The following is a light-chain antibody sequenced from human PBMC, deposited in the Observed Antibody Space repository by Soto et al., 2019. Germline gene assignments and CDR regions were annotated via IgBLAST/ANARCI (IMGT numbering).Light chain of an antibody. V-gene: IGLV2-14*01. J-gene: IGLJ1*01. CDR2: DVS. CDR1: SSDVGGYNY. Sequence: QSVLTQPASVSGSPGQSITISCTGTSSDVGGYNYVSWSQQHPGKANKLIIHDVSNRPSGVSNRVSGSKSGNTASLTISGLQAENEADYYCSSYRSSSTLDVFVTGIKHTVL. CDR3: SSYRSSSTLDV.